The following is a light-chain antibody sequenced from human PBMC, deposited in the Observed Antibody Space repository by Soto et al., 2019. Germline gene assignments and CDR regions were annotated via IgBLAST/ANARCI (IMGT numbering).Light chain of an antibody. V-gene: IGKV1-8*01. CDR2: AAS. Sequence: IRMTQSPSSFSASTGVRVTITCRASQGISSYLAWYQQKPGKAPKLLIYAASTLQSGVPTRFHGSGSGTDFTLTISCLQSEDFATYYCQQYYSYPWTFGQGTKVGIK. CDR3: QQYYSYPWT. J-gene: IGKJ1*01. CDR1: QGISSY.